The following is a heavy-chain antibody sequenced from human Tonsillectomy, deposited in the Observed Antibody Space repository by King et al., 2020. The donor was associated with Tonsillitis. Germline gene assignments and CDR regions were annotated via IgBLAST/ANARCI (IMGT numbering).Heavy chain of an antibody. J-gene: IGHJ6*03. CDR2: ISSSSSYT. CDR1: GFTFSDYY. D-gene: IGHD2-2*01. V-gene: IGHV3-11*05. Sequence: VQLVESGGDLVKPGGSLRLSCAASGFTFSDYYMTWIRQAPGKGLEWVSYISSSSSYTNYADSVKGRFTISRDNANNSIYLQMNSLRAGDSAVYYCARIFREGIVVVPAAGTRDTYYYYMDVWGKGTTVTVSS. CDR3: ARIFREGIVVVPAAGTRDTYYYYMDV.